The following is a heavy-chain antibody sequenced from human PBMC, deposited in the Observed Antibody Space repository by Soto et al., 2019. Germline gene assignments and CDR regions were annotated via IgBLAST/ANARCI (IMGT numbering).Heavy chain of an antibody. CDR2: VYYSGNT. V-gene: IGHV4-59*01. CDR1: GGSLSSYY. Sequence: QVQLQESGPGLVKPAETLSLTCTVSGGSLSSYYWTWIRQPPGKGLEWIGYVYYSGNTNYNPSLKSRVTKSVEKSKNQLALKLGSVTAADTDVYYCAKLPWADYGGIFDPWGQGTLVTVSS. CDR3: AKLPWADYGGIFDP. J-gene: IGHJ5*02. D-gene: IGHD4-17*01.